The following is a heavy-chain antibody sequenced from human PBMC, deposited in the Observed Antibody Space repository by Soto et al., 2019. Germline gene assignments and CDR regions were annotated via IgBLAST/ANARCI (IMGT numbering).Heavy chain of an antibody. CDR2: ISGSANIA. Sequence: EVQLLESGGGLVQPGGSLRLSCAASGFTFSNYAMNWVRQAPGKGLEWVSAISGSANIAYYAESVRGRFTISRDNSRNTLYLQLNSLTADDTAVYYCARPQVYLSWGNGSDYWGQGTPVTVSS. J-gene: IGHJ4*02. CDR3: ARPQVYLSWGNGSDY. CDR1: GFTFSNYA. D-gene: IGHD6-25*01. V-gene: IGHV3-23*01.